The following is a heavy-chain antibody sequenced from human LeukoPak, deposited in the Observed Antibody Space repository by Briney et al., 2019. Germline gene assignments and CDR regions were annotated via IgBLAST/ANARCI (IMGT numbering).Heavy chain of an antibody. V-gene: IGHV3-30*03. D-gene: IGHD3-10*01. CDR3: ATLWFGDLDDRDY. J-gene: IGHJ4*02. CDR1: GFTFSSYG. Sequence: PGGSLRLSCAASGFTFSSYGMHWVRQAPGKGLEWVAVISYDGSNKYYADSVKGRFTISRDNSKNTLYLQMNSLRAEDTAVYYCATLWFGDLDDRDYWGQGTLVTVSS. CDR2: ISYDGSNK.